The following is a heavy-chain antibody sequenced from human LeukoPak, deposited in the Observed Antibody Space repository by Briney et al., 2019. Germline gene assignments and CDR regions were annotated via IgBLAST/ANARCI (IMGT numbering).Heavy chain of an antibody. D-gene: IGHD3-16*01. Sequence: PSETLSLTCAVYGGSFSGYYWSWIRQPPGKGLEWIGEINHSGSTNYNPSLKSRVTISVDTSKNQFSLTLSSVTAADTAVYYCARSWGNYYSNMDVWGKGTTVTASS. CDR3: ARSWGNYYSNMDV. V-gene: IGHV4-34*01. J-gene: IGHJ6*03. CDR2: INHSGST. CDR1: GGSFSGYY.